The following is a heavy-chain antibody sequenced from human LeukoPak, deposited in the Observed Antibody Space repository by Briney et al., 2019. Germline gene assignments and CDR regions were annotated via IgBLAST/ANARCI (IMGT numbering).Heavy chain of an antibody. V-gene: IGHV1-18*01. D-gene: IGHD3-22*01. CDR2: ISAYNGNT. CDR1: GYTFTSCG. CDR3: ARAPDYYYDSSGPHFDY. J-gene: IGHJ4*02. Sequence: ASVTVSCKASGYTFTSCGISWVRQAPGQGLEWMGWISAYNGNTNYAQKLQGRVTMTTDTSTSTAYMELRSLRSDDTAVYYCARAPDYYYDSSGPHFDYWGQGTLVTVSS.